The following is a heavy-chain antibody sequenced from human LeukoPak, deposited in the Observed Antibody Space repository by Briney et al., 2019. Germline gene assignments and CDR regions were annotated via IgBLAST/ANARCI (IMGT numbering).Heavy chain of an antibody. D-gene: IGHD3-22*01. Sequence: ASVKVSCKASGYTFTGYYMHWVRQAPGQGLEGMGWINPNSGGTNYAQKLQGRVTMTTDTSPSTAYMELRSLRSDDTAVYYCARGTRRITMIVVVPEGDYWGQGNLVTVSS. V-gene: IGHV1-2*02. CDR1: GYTFTGYY. CDR3: ARGTRRITMIVVVPEGDY. J-gene: IGHJ4*02. CDR2: INPNSGGT.